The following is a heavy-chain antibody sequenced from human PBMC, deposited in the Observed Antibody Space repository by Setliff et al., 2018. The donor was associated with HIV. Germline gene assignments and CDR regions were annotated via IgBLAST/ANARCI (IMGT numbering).Heavy chain of an antibody. CDR3: ARSARFFYASGSRRYFDL. Sequence: PSETLSLTCTVSGGSIYGSDYYWGWIRQPPGKGLESIGSIYYSGSSNYNPSLKSRVTFSVDTSKNQFSLKLSSVTAADTAVYYCARSARFFYASGSRRYFDLWGRGTLVTVSS. J-gene: IGHJ2*01. D-gene: IGHD3-10*01. V-gene: IGHV4-39*07. CDR2: IYYSGSS. CDR1: GGSIYGSDYY.